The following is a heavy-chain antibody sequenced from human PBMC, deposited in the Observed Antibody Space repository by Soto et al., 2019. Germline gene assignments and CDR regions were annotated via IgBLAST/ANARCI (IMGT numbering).Heavy chain of an antibody. J-gene: IGHJ4*02. V-gene: IGHV4-30-4*01. CDR2: IFYTGSP. Sequence: TSETLSLTCTVSGGSISSGDYYWTLIRQPPGKGLEWIGFIFYTGSPYYNPSLKSRVAISVDTSKNQFSLKLTSVTAADTAVYYCARDKITGLFDYWGQGTLVTVSS. CDR3: ARDKITGLFDY. D-gene: IGHD2-8*02. CDR1: GGSISSGDYY.